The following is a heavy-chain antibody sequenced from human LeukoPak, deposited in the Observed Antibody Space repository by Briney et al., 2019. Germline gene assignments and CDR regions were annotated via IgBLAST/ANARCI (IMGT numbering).Heavy chain of an antibody. CDR3: ARIMRVDYGTYYFDY. Sequence: GGSLRLSCAASGFTFSDHYIGWVRQAPGKGLEWVGRARNRRNGYSTQYAASVKGRFTFSRDDSENTVYLQMNSLKTEDTAVYFCARIMRVDYGTYYFDYWGPGTLVTVSS. V-gene: IGHV3-72*01. CDR1: GFTFSDHY. CDR2: ARNRRNGYST. D-gene: IGHD4/OR15-4a*01. J-gene: IGHJ4*02.